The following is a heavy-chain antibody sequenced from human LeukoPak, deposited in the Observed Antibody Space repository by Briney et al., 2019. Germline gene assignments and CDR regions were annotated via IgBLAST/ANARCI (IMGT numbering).Heavy chain of an antibody. CDR1: GFTFSSYA. J-gene: IGHJ3*02. CDR3: AKDIRGPPPRERAFDI. D-gene: IGHD1-26*01. V-gene: IGHV3-23*01. CDR2: ISGSGGST. Sequence: GGSLRLPCAASGFTFSSYAMSWVRQAPGKGLEWVSAISGSGGSTYYADSVKGRFTISRDNSKNTLYLQMNSLRAEDTAVYYCAKDIRGPPPRERAFDIWGQGTLMTVSS.